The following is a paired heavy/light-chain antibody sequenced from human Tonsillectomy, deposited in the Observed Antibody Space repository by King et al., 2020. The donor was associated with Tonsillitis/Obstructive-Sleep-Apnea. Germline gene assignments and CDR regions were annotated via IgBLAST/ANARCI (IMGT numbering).Light chain of an antibody. Sequence: DIVMTQSPLSLPVTPGEPASISCRSSQSLLHDNGYNYLDWYLQKPGQSPQLLIYLGSNRASGVPDRFSGSGSGTDFTLKISRVEAEDVGIYYCMQALQTPFTFGPGTTVDIK. V-gene: IGKV2-28*01. CDR3: MQALQTPFT. CDR2: LGS. J-gene: IGKJ3*01. CDR1: QSLLHDNGYNY.
Heavy chain of an antibody. J-gene: IGHJ5*02. CDR1: GFIFSTYW. D-gene: IGHD2-2*01. CDR2: IKQDGSEK. V-gene: IGHV3-7*04. CDR3: ARVRYCSSTSCYEGEGFDP. Sequence: DVQLVESGGGLVQPGGSLRLSCAASGFIFSTYWMSWVRQAPGKGLEWVANIKQDGSEKYYVDSVKGRFTISRDNAKNSLYLQMNSLRAEDTAVYYCARVRYCSSTSCYEGEGFDPWGQGTLVTVSS.